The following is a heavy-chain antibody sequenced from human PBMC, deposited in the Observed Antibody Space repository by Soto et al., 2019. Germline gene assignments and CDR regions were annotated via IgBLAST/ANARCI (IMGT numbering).Heavy chain of an antibody. D-gene: IGHD2-2*01. Sequence: QVQLVQSGAEVKKPGSSVKVSCKASGGTFSSYAISWVRQAPGQGLEWMGGIIPIFGTANYAQKFQGRVTITADESTSTAYMELSSLRSEDTAVYYCARDPEVEVVPAVYYYGMDVWGQGTTVTVSS. CDR3: ARDPEVEVVPAVYYYGMDV. CDR1: GGTFSSYA. J-gene: IGHJ6*02. CDR2: IIPIFGTA. V-gene: IGHV1-69*01.